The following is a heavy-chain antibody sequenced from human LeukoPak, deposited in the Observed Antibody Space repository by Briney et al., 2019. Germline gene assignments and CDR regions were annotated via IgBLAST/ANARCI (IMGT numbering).Heavy chain of an antibody. J-gene: IGHJ4*02. D-gene: IGHD6-13*01. CDR3: ARDALPHSSSWYSGY. V-gene: IGHV1-3*01. CDR2: INAGNGNA. Sequence: ASVKVSCKASGYTFTSYAMHWVRQAPGQRLEWMGWINAGNGNAKYSQKFQGRVTITRDTSASTAYMELSSLRSEDTAVYYCARDALPHSSSWYSGYWGQGTLVTVSS. CDR1: GYTFTSYA.